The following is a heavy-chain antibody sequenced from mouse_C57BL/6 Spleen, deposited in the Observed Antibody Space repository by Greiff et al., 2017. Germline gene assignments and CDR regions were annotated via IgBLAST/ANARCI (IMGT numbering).Heavy chain of an antibody. CDR1: GFTFSSYG. CDR3: ARQYYGSSYYFDY. Sequence: DVKLVESGGDLVKPGGSLKLSCAASGFTFSSYGMSWVRQTPDKRLEWVATISSGGSYTYYPDSVKGRFTISRDNAKNTLYLQMSSLKSEDTAMYYCARQYYGSSYYFDYWGKGTTLTVSS. D-gene: IGHD1-1*01. V-gene: IGHV5-6*02. CDR2: ISSGGSYT. J-gene: IGHJ2*01.